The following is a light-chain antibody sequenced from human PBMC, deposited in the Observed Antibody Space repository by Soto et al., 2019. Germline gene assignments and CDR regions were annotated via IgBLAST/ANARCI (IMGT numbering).Light chain of an antibody. CDR3: QHYSSSPPEFT. Sequence: EIVLRQSPATLSLSPGERATLSCRASQSVSSNYLAWYQQRPGQAPRLLIFGASYRATGIPDRFSGSGSGTDFTLTISRLEPEDFAVYYCQHYSSSPPEFTFGPGTKVDSK. CDR2: GAS. J-gene: IGKJ3*01. V-gene: IGKV3-20*01. CDR1: QSVSSNY.